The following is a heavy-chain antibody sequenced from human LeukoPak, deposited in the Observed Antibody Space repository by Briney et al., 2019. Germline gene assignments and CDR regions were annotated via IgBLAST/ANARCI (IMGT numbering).Heavy chain of an antibody. V-gene: IGHV4-31*03. J-gene: IGHJ4*02. Sequence: SQTLSLTCTVSGGSISSGGYYWSWIRQHPGKGLEWIGYIYYSGSTYYNPSLKSRVTISVDTSKNQFSLKLSSVTAAGTAVYYCARALPFGGVNFDYWGQGTLVTVSS. CDR2: IYYSGST. CDR3: ARALPFGGVNFDY. D-gene: IGHD3-16*01. CDR1: GGSISSGGYY.